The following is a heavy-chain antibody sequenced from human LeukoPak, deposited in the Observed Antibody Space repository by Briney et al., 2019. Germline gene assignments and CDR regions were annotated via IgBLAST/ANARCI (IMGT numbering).Heavy chain of an antibody. CDR2: ISAYNGNT. CDR1: GYTFTSYG. CDR3: ARGRVESGYDSIYYYYGMDV. D-gene: IGHD5-12*01. Sequence: ASVKVSCKASGYTFTSYGISWVRQAPGQGLEWMGWISAYNGNTNYAQKLQGRVTMTTDTSTSTAYMELRSLRSDDTAVYYCARGRVESGYDSIYYYYGMDVWGQGTTVTVSS. J-gene: IGHJ6*02. V-gene: IGHV1-18*01.